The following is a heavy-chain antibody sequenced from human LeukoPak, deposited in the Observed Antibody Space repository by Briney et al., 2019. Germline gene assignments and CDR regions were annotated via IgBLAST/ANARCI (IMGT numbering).Heavy chain of an antibody. CDR2: INSDGSST. Sequence: PGGSLTLSCAASGFTFSSYWIHWVRQAPGKGLVWVSRINSDGSSTSYADSVKGRLTISRNNAKNTLYLQMSSLRAEDTAVYYCSRSTYSGSSQDWGQGNLVTVSS. J-gene: IGHJ4*02. D-gene: IGHD1-26*01. CDR3: SRSTYSGSSQD. V-gene: IGHV3-74*01. CDR1: GFTFSSYW.